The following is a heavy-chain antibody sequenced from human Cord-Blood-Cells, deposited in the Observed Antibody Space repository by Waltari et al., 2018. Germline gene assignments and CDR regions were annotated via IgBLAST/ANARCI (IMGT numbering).Heavy chain of an antibody. D-gene: IGHD6-13*01. CDR2: IYPGVSDT. V-gene: IGHV5-51*03. CDR1: VSGFTGYV. CDR3: ARSPGIAAAGPIFDY. J-gene: IGHJ4*02. Sequence: LLVQTEPEVNKQGESVEISCQGSVSGFTGYVISWVRQMPGKGLEWLGIIYPGVSDTRYSPSFQGQVTISADKSISTAYLQWSSLKASDTAMYYCARSPGIAAAGPIFDYWGQGTLVTVSS.